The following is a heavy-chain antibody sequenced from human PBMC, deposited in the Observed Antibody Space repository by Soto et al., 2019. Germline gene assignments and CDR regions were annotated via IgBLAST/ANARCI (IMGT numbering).Heavy chain of an antibody. Sequence: EVQLLESGGGLVQPGGSLRLSCAASGFSFRSYPMNWVRQAPGKGLESVAVIMGSGGKTYYADSVQGRFTISRDDSKSPVFLQMNSLRADDTATYYCAKGGDNWYFDYRGQGTLVTVTS. CDR2: IMGSGGKT. CDR3: AKGGDNWYFDY. V-gene: IGHV3-23*01. D-gene: IGHD1-20*01. J-gene: IGHJ4*02. CDR1: GFSFRSYP.